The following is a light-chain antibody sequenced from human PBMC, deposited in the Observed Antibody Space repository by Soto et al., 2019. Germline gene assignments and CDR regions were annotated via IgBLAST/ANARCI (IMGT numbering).Light chain of an antibody. CDR2: FAS. CDR1: QTIGSH. J-gene: IGKJ1*01. Sequence: DIQVTQSPFSLSASVGDRVTFTCRSSQTIGSHLNWYQQKSGKAPKLLIYFASTLESGVPSRFSGSGSGTDFTLTISSLQPDDFATYYCQQTYNSPTFGQGTKVEVK. V-gene: IGKV1-39*01. CDR3: QQTYNSPT.